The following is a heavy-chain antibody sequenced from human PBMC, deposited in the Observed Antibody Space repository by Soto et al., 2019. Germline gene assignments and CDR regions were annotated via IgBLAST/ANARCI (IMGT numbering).Heavy chain of an antibody. Sequence: SPTLSLTDASSGDRVSSNPAASNWIRQSPSRGLEWLGRTYYKSKWYNDYAVSVKSRITINPDTSKNQFSLQLNSVTPDDTAVYYCVRERKYQLLSWYWFDPWGQGTVVTVSS. CDR2: TYYKSKWYN. D-gene: IGHD2-2*01. CDR3: VRERKYQLLSWYWFDP. J-gene: IGHJ5*02. CDR1: GDRVSSNPAA. V-gene: IGHV6-1*01.